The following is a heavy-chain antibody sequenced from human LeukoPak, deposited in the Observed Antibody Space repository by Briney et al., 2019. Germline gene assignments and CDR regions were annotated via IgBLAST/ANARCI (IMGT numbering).Heavy chain of an antibody. CDR1: GGSFSGYY. V-gene: IGHV4-34*01. J-gene: IGHJ3*02. CDR2: INHSGST. D-gene: IGHD5-18*01. Sequence: SETLSLTCAVYGGSFSGYYWSWIRQPPGKGLEWIGEINHSGSTNYNPSLKGRVTISVDTSKNQFSLKLSSVTAGDTAVYYCARSLDTAMVAAFDIWGQGTMVTVSS. CDR3: ARSLDTAMVAAFDI.